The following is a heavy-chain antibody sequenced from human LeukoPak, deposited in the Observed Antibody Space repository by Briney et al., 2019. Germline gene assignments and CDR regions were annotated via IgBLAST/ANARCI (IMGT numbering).Heavy chain of an antibody. V-gene: IGHV3-21*05. Sequence: GGSLRLSCAASGFTFSSYSMNWVRQAPGKGLEWVSYISSSSSYIYYADSVKGRFTISRDNAKNSLYLQMNSLRAEDTAVYYCARDDYGGNSGFDYWGQGTLVTVSS. J-gene: IGHJ4*02. CDR2: ISSSSSYI. CDR1: GFTFSSYS. CDR3: ARDDYGGNSGFDY. D-gene: IGHD4-23*01.